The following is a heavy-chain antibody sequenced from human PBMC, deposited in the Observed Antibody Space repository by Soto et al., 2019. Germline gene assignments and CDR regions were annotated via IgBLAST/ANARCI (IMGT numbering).Heavy chain of an antibody. V-gene: IGHV3-15*01. D-gene: IGHD6-13*01. CDR1: GFTFSNAW. CDR2: IKSKTNGGTT. Sequence: PGGSLRLSCAASGFTFSNAWMSWVRQAPGKGLEWVGRIKSKTNGGTTDYATPVKGRFTISRDDSKNILYLQMNSLKTEDTAVYYCAKDREGYSSSWYGDDWGQGTLVTVSS. CDR3: AKDREGYSSSWYGDD. J-gene: IGHJ4*02.